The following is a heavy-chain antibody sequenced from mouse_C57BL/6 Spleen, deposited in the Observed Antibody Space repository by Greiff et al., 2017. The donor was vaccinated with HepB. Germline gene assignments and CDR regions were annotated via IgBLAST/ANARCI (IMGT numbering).Heavy chain of an antibody. CDR2: INPSNGGT. Sequence: QVQLQQPGTELVKPGASVKLSCKASGYTFTSYWMHWVKQRPGQGLEWIGNINPSNGGTNYNEKFKSKATLTVDKSSSTAYMQLSSLTSEGSAVYYCARSCLYYGSSYEYFDVWGTGTTVTVSS. J-gene: IGHJ1*03. CDR3: ARSCLYYGSSYEYFDV. D-gene: IGHD1-1*01. CDR1: GYTFTSYW. V-gene: IGHV1-53*01.